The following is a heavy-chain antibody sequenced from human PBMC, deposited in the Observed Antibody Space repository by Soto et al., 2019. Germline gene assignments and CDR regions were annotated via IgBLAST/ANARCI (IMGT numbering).Heavy chain of an antibody. CDR3: ARIRTIFGVARFDY. Sequence: KRSGPTLVNPTETLTLTCTVSGFSLSNARMGVSWIRQPPGKALEWLAHIFSNDEKSYSTSLKSRLTISKDTSKSQVVLTMTNMDPVDTATYYCARIRTIFGVARFDYWGQGTLVTVSS. V-gene: IGHV2-26*01. CDR1: GFSLSNARMG. D-gene: IGHD3-3*01. J-gene: IGHJ4*02. CDR2: IFSNDEK.